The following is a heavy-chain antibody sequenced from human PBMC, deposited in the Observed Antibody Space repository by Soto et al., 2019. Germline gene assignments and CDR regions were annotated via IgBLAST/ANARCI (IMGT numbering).Heavy chain of an antibody. J-gene: IGHJ4*02. CDR2: VSHDGRNT. D-gene: IGHD6-19*01. Sequence: VQLVESGGGVVQPGRSLRLSCAASGFTFSDYAMHWVRQAPGKGLEWVAVVSHDGRNTHYADSVKGRFTISRDSSKNTVALEMTSRRAGDTGVYYGARGGRQWLVTSDFNYWGQGALVTVSS. V-gene: IGHV3-30*03. CDR1: GFTFSDYA. CDR3: ARGGRQWLVTSDFNY.